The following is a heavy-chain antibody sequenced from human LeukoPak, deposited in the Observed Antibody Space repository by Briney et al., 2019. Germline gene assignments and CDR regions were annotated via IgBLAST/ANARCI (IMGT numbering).Heavy chain of an antibody. CDR2: IYPGDSDT. V-gene: IGHV5-51*01. CDR1: GYSFSSYW. Sequence: GESLKISCKGSGYSFSSYWIGWVRQMPGKGLEWMGIIYPGDSDTRYSPSFQGQVTISADKSISTAYLQWSSLKASDTAMYYCASRNYDFWSGSGYYYYYMDVWGKGTTVPVSS. J-gene: IGHJ6*03. CDR3: ASRNYDFWSGSGYYYYYMDV. D-gene: IGHD3-3*01.